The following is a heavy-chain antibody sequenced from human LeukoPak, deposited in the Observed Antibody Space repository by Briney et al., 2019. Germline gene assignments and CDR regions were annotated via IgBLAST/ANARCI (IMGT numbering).Heavy chain of an antibody. CDR2: ISSSGSTI. CDR3: ARRRYNWNAIDY. CDR1: GFTFSDYY. V-gene: IGHV3-11*01. J-gene: IGHJ4*02. Sequence: TGGSLRLSCAASGFTFSDYYMSWIRQAPGKGLEWVSYISSSGSTIYYADSVKGRFTISRDNAKNSLYLQMNSLRTEDTAVYYCARRRYNWNAIDYWGQGTLVTVSS. D-gene: IGHD1-20*01.